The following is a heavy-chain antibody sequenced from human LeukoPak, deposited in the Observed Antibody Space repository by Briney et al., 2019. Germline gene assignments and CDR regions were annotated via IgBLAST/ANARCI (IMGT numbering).Heavy chain of an antibody. J-gene: IGHJ5*02. CDR3: ARVSLASSYGLNWFAP. D-gene: IGHD5-18*01. V-gene: IGHV1-18*01. CDR1: DNTFTIYG. Sequence: ASVKVSCKASDNTFTIYGFIWVRQAPGQGLEWMVWISAYNGNTNYAQKFQGGVTMTTDTSTNTAYMELTSLRSDDTAVYYCARVSLASSYGLNWFAPWGQGTLVTVSS. CDR2: ISAYNGNT.